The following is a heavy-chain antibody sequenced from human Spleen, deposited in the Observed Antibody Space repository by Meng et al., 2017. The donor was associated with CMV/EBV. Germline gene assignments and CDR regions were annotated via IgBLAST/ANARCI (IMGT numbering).Heavy chain of an antibody. V-gene: IGHV3-48*04. Sequence: GESLKISCAASGFTLNSYWMHWVRQVPGKGLEWVSYISSSGSTIYYADSVKGRFTISRDNAKNSLYLQMNSLRAEDTAVYYCAIYCSSTSCYYGMDVWGQGTTVTVSS. CDR1: GFTLNSYW. CDR2: ISSSGSTI. J-gene: IGHJ6*02. D-gene: IGHD2-2*01. CDR3: AIYCSSTSCYYGMDV.